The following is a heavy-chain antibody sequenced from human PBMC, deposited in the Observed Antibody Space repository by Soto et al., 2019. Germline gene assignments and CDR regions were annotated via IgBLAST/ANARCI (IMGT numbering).Heavy chain of an antibody. J-gene: IGHJ4*02. Sequence: QVQLVQSGAEVKKPGSSVKVSCKASGGTFSSYTISWVRQAPGQGLEWMGRIIPILGIANYAQKFQGRVTITADKSTSTVYMELSSLRSEDTAVYYCARDGWESSRWYFDYWGQGTLVTVSS. CDR1: GGTFSSYT. D-gene: IGHD6-13*01. CDR3: ARDGWESSRWYFDY. CDR2: IIPILGIA. V-gene: IGHV1-69*08.